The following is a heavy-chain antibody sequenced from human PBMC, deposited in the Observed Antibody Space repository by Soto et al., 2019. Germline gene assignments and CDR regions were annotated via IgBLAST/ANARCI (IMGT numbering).Heavy chain of an antibody. CDR3: ARVRPGMATTRPLDY. V-gene: IGHV3-72*01. D-gene: IGHD1-1*01. Sequence: EVQLVESGGGLVQPGGSLGLSCAASGFIFSDHYMDWVRQAPGKGLEWIARIRNKANNYATHYAASVKGRFTISRDDSKNPLFRQIPSLTAEDTAVYYCARVRPGMATTRPLDYWGQGTLVTFSS. CDR2: IRNKANNYAT. J-gene: IGHJ4*02. CDR1: GFIFSDHY.